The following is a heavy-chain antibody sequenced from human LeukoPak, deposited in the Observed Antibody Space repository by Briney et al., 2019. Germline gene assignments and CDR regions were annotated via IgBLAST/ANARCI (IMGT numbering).Heavy chain of an antibody. D-gene: IGHD3-10*01. J-gene: IGHJ4*02. CDR2: IYISGST. CDR3: ARDGRGPTRESLDY. V-gene: IGHV4-4*07. CDR1: GGSISSYY. Sequence: PSETLSLTCTVSGGSISSYYWSWIRQPAGKGLEWIGRIYISGSTNYNPSLKSRVTMSVDTSKNQFSLKLSSVTAADTAVYYCARDGRGPTRESLDYWGQGTLVTVSS.